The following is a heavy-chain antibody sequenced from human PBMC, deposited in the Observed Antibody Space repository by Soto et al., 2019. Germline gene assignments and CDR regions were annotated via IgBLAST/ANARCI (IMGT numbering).Heavy chain of an antibody. D-gene: IGHD2-15*01. V-gene: IGHV4-59*01. J-gene: IGHJ6*02. Sequence: QVQLQESGPGLVKPSETLSLTCNVSGGSISSYYWSWIRQPPGKGLEWIGYVFYSGNINYNPSLKSRVTISVDTSKNQFSLKLSSVTAADTAVYYCARESPGAVVGYYYYRMDVWGQGTTVTVSS. CDR1: GGSISSYY. CDR2: VFYSGNI. CDR3: ARESPGAVVGYYYYRMDV.